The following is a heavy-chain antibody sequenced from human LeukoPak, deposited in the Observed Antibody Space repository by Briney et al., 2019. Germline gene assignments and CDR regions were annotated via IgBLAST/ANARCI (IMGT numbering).Heavy chain of an antibody. CDR1: GGSFSSCT. CDR2: IIPILGIA. CDR3: ARGAHYYDFWSGYWNWFDP. D-gene: IGHD3-3*01. V-gene: IGHV1-69*02. Sequence: ASVKVSCKSAGGSFSSCTISWVRQAPGQGLEWMGRIIPILGIANYAQKFQGRVTITADKSTSTAYMELSSLRSEDTAVYYCARGAHYYDFWSGYWNWFDPWGQGTLVTVSS. J-gene: IGHJ5*02.